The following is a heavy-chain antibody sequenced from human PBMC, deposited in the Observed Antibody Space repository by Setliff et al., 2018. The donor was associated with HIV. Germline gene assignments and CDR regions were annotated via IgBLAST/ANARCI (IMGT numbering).Heavy chain of an antibody. J-gene: IGHJ4*02. V-gene: IGHV3-23*01. CDR2: VSGSGTAT. CDR3: AKGLDYVDSSGYSYFRL. Sequence: GGSLRLSCGASGFTFSSFAMNWVRHASGKGLEWVSAVSGSGTATEYADSVKGRFTISRDNSKNALYLEMNNLRAEDTAIYYCAKGLDYVDSSGYSYFRLWGQGTQVTVSS. CDR1: GFTFSSFA. D-gene: IGHD3-22*01.